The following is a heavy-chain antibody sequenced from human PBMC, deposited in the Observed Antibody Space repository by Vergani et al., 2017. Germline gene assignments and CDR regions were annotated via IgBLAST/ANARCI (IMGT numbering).Heavy chain of an antibody. J-gene: IGHJ6*02. CDR1: GFTFSSYA. CDR3: AKDGDWNEADNDGRDV. V-gene: IGHV3-23*01. D-gene: IGHD1-1*01. Sequence: EVQLLESGGGLVQPGGSLRLSCAASGFTFSSYAMSWVRQAPGKGLEWVSAISGSGGSTYYADSVKGRFTISRANSKTSLYLQRNSLRAEDTAGYYCAKDGDWNEADNDGRDVGGQGTTVTVSS. CDR2: ISGSGGST.